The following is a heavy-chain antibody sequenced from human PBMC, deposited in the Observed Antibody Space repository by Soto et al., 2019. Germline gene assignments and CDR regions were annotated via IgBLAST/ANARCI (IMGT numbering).Heavy chain of an antibody. J-gene: IGHJ6*02. Sequence: GASVKVSCKASGGTFSSYAISWVRQAPGQGLEWMGGIIPIFGTANYAQKFQGRVTITADESTSTAYMELSSLRSEDTAVYYCARDLPNVYDFWSGTDNEYYYGMDVWGQGTTVTVSS. CDR2: IIPIFGTA. CDR3: ARDLPNVYDFWSGTDNEYYYGMDV. D-gene: IGHD3-3*01. CDR1: GGTFSSYA. V-gene: IGHV1-69*13.